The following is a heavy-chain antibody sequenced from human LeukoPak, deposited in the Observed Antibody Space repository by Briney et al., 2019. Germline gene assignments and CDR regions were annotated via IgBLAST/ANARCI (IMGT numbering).Heavy chain of an antibody. V-gene: IGHV3-21*01. CDR1: GFTFSSYS. J-gene: IGHJ4*02. Sequence: GGSLRLSCAASGFTFSSYSMNWVRQAPGKGLEWVSSISSSSSYMYYADSVKGRFPISRDNAKNSLYLQMNSLRAEDTAVYYCARDRNYYGSGSYYRYFDYWGQGTLVTVSS. CDR3: ARDRNYYGSGSYYRYFDY. CDR2: ISSSSSYM. D-gene: IGHD3-10*01.